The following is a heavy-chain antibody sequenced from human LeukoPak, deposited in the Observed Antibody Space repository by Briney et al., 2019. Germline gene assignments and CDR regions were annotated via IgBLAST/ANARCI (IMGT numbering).Heavy chain of an antibody. CDR2: ISGSGGST. CDR3: AGLQGIAAASEVPNYYYMDV. CDR1: GFTFSSYA. Sequence: GGSLRLSCAASGFTFSSYAMSWVRQAPGKGLEWVSAISGSGGSTYYADSVKGRFTISRDNSKNTLYLQMNSLRAEDTAVYYCAGLQGIAAASEVPNYYYMDVWGKGTTVTVSS. J-gene: IGHJ6*03. V-gene: IGHV3-23*01. D-gene: IGHD6-13*01.